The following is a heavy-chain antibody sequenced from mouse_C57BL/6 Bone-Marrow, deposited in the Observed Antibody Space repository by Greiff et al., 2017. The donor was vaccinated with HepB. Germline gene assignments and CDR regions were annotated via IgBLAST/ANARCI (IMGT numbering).Heavy chain of an antibody. CDR2: INPSNGGT. CDR1: GYTFTSYW. Sequence: QVQLKQPGTELVKPGASVKLSCKASGYTFTSYWMHWVKQRPGQGLEWIGNINPSNGGTNYNEKFKSKATLTVDKSSSTAYMQLSSLTSEDSAVYYCARVRNYGNFYYAMDYWGQGTSVTVSS. J-gene: IGHJ4*01. CDR3: ARVRNYGNFYYAMDY. D-gene: IGHD2-1*01. V-gene: IGHV1-53*01.